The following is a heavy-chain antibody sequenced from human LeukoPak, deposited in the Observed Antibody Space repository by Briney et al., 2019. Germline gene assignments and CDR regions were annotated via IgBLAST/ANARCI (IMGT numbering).Heavy chain of an antibody. J-gene: IGHJ4*02. Sequence: GGSLRLSCAASGLTVSSNYMSWVRQAPGKGLEWVSVIYSGGSTYYADSVKGRFTISRDNSKNTLYLQMNSLRAEDTAVYYCARAKFDLLFDYWGQGTLVTVSS. V-gene: IGHV3-53*01. CDR2: IYSGGST. CDR3: ARAKFDLLFDY. CDR1: GLTVSSNY. D-gene: IGHD3-9*01.